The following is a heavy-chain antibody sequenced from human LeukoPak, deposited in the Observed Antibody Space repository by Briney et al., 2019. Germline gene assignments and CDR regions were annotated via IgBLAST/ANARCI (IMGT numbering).Heavy chain of an antibody. Sequence: GGSLRLSCAASGFTFSSYAMSWVRQAPGKGLEWVSAISGSGGSTYYADSVKGRFTISRDNSKNTLYLQMNSLRAEDTAVYYCARALGEYYYDSSGYYYFYCGMDYWGQGTLVTVSS. CDR2: ISGSGGST. CDR1: GFTFSSYA. V-gene: IGHV3-23*01. D-gene: IGHD3-22*01. CDR3: ARALGEYYYDSSGYYYFYCGMDY. J-gene: IGHJ4*02.